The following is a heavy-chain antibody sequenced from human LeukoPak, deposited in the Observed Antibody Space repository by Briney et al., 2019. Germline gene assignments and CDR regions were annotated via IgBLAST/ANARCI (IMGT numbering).Heavy chain of an antibody. CDR1: GGTFSSYA. J-gene: IGHJ4*02. CDR2: IIPIFGTA. CDR3: ARGRHSSGYFHD. Sequence: GSSVKVSCKASGGTFSSYAISWVRQALGQGLEWMGGIIPIFGTANYAQKFQGRVTITTDESTSTAYMELSSLRSEDTAVYYCARGRHSSGYFHDWGQGTLVTVSS. D-gene: IGHD3-22*01. V-gene: IGHV1-69*05.